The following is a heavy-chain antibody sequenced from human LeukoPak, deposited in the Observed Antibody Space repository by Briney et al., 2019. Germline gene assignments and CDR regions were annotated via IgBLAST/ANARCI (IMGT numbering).Heavy chain of an antibody. V-gene: IGHV3-21*04. CDR3: AKLEGTIAVPY. J-gene: IGHJ4*02. D-gene: IGHD1-7*01. CDR1: GFTFSSYS. Sequence: GGSLRLSCAASGFTFSSYSMNWVRQAPGKGLEWVSSISSSSSYIYYADSVKGRFTISRDNAKNSLYLQMNSLRAEDTATYYCAKLEGTIAVPYWGQGTLVIVSS. CDR2: ISSSSSYI.